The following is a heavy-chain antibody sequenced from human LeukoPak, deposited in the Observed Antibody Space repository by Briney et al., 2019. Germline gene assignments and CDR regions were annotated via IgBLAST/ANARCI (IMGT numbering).Heavy chain of an antibody. D-gene: IGHD6-13*01. CDR2: IYSTGST. V-gene: IGHV4-39*01. Sequence: SETLSLTCTVSGGSISSSSYYWGWVRQPPGKGLEWIGSIYSTGSTYYNPSLNSRVTISLATSKNQFSLKLTSVTAADTAVYYSARPSPGTVDYWGQGTLVTVSS. CDR1: GGSISSSSYY. CDR3: ARPSPGTVDY. J-gene: IGHJ4*02.